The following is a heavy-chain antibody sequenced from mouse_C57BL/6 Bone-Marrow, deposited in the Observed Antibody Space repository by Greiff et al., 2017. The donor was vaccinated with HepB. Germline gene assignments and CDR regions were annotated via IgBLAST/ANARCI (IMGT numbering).Heavy chain of an antibody. J-gene: IGHJ3*01. CDR3: ARGDWAFAY. CDR1: GYTFTSYW. D-gene: IGHD4-1*01. CDR2: IHPNSGST. V-gene: IGHV1-64*01. Sequence: VQLQQPGAELVRPGSSVKLSCKASGYTFTSYWMHWVKQRPIQGLEWIGMIHPNSGSTNYNEKFKSKATLTVDKSSSTAYMQLSSLTSEDSAVYYCARGDWAFAYWGQGTLVTVSA.